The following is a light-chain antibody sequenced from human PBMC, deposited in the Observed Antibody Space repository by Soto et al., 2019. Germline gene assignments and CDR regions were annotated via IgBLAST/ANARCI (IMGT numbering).Light chain of an antibody. Sequence: EIVMTQSPATLSVSPGERATLSCRASQSVSSKLAWYQQKPGQATRVLIYGASTRATGIPARFSGSGSGTEFTLTISSLQSEDFAVYYCQHYNDWPPTWTFGKGTRVEIK. CDR1: QSVSSK. CDR2: GAS. J-gene: IGKJ1*01. V-gene: IGKV3-15*01. CDR3: QHYNDWPPTWT.